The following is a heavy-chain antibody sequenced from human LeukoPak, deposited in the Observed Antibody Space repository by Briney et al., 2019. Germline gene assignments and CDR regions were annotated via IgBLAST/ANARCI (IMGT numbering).Heavy chain of an antibody. Sequence: GGSLRLSCAASGFTVISNYMSWVRQAPGKGLDWVSAIYSGGSTYYADSVKGRFTISRDWSKHTLYLQMNSLRAEDTAVYYCARLGYYYDSSGYYYLSYWGQGTLVTVSS. V-gene: IGHV3-66*01. CDR1: GFTVISNY. J-gene: IGHJ4*02. D-gene: IGHD3-22*01. CDR3: ARLGYYYDSSGYYYLSY. CDR2: IYSGGST.